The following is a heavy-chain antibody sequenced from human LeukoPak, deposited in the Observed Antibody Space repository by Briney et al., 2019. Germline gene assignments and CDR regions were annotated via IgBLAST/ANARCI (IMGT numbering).Heavy chain of an antibody. J-gene: IGHJ6*02. Sequence: GGSLRLSCAASGFTFSSYAMIWVRQVPGKGLEWASGISGSGGSTYYADSVKGRFTISRDNSKNTLYLQMNSLRAEDTAVYYCAKSLTSTVTLKFGENNYGLDVWGQGTTVTVSS. CDR2: ISGSGGST. D-gene: IGHD4-17*01. CDR1: GFTFSSYA. V-gene: IGHV3-23*01. CDR3: AKSLTSTVTLKFGENNYGLDV.